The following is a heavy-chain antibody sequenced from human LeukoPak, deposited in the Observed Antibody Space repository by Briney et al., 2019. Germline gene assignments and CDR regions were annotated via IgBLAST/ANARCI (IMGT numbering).Heavy chain of an antibody. D-gene: IGHD3-10*01. CDR2: ISGSGGST. J-gene: IGHJ4*02. V-gene: IGHV3-23*01. CDR1: GFTFVSYP. CDR3: AKDVMVRGERYFDY. Sequence: GGSLRLSCAASGFTFVSYPLIGFAQAPGKGLDWVPPISGSGGSTYYADSVKGRFTISRDNSKNTLYLQMNSLRAEDTAVYYCAKDVMVRGERYFDYWGQGTLVTVSS.